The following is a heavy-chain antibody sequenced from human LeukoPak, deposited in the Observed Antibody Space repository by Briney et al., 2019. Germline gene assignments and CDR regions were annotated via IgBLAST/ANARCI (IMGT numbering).Heavy chain of an antibody. CDR3: ARGGYYYDSSGYYPFDY. V-gene: IGHV1-69*01. Sequence: ASVKVSCKASGGTFSSYAISWVRQAPGQGLEWMGGIIPIFGTANYAQKFQGRVTITADESTSTAYMELSSLRSEDTAVYYCARGGYYYDSSGYYPFDYWGRGTLVTVSS. CDR2: IIPIFGTA. J-gene: IGHJ4*02. D-gene: IGHD3-22*01. CDR1: GGTFSSYA.